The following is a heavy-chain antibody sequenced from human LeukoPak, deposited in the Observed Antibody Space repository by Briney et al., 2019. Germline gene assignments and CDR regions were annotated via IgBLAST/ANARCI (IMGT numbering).Heavy chain of an antibody. CDR2: IYYSGST. CDR3: ARGRGSSTSHISDY. V-gene: IGHV4-59*08. J-gene: IGHJ4*02. D-gene: IGHD2-2*01. CDR1: GGSISSYY. Sequence: SETLSLTCTVSGGSISSYYWSWTRQPPGKGLEWIGYIYYSGSTNYNPSLKSRVTISVDTSKNQFSLKLSSVTAADTAVYYCARGRGSSTSHISDYWGQGTLVTVSS.